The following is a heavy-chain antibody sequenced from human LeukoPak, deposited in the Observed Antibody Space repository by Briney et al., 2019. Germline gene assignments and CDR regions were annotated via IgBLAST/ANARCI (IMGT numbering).Heavy chain of an antibody. D-gene: IGHD4-17*01. CDR1: GYIFTSYW. Sequence: GESLQISCKGSGYIFTSYWIGWVRQMPGKGLEWMGIIYPGDSDTRYSPSFQGQVTISADKSINTAYLQWSSLKASDTAMYYCARHWDYGDDNNWFDPWGQGTLVTVSS. J-gene: IGHJ5*02. CDR2: IYPGDSDT. CDR3: ARHWDYGDDNNWFDP. V-gene: IGHV5-51*01.